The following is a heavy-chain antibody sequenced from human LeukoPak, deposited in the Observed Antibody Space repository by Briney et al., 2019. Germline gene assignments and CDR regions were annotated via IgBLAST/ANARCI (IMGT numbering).Heavy chain of an antibody. J-gene: IGHJ4*02. CDR3: ARDGGYSSGYYRGLY. D-gene: IGHD6-19*01. CDR2: INPTSGST. Sequence: ASVKVSCKASGYTFTSYFLHSVRRAPGQGLEWLGIINPTSGSTTYAQKFLGRVTVTRDRSTSTVYMELNSLRSEDTAVYYCARDGGYSSGYYRGLYWGQGTLVTVSS. V-gene: IGHV1-46*01. CDR1: GYTFTSYF.